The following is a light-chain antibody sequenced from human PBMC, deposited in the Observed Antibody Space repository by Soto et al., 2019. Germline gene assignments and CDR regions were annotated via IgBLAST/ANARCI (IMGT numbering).Light chain of an antibody. CDR1: SSDVGTFNL. CDR3: SSYSGASASSASYV. V-gene: IGLV2-23*02. Sequence: LTQPASVSGSPGQSITISCTGTSSDVGTFNLVSWYQQHPGKAPKLLIFEVSNRPSGVSIRFSGSKSGNTASLTISGLQAEDEADYYCSSYSGASASSASYVFATGTKVTVL. CDR2: EVS. J-gene: IGLJ1*01.